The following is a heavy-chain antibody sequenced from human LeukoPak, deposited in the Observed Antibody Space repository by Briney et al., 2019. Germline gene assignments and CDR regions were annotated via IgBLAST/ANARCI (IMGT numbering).Heavy chain of an antibody. CDR2: IYYSGST. J-gene: IGHJ4*02. Sequence: SETLSLPCTVSGGSISSGGYYWSWIRQHPGKGLEWFWYIYYSGSTYYNPSLKSRVTISVDTSKNQFSLKLSSVTAADTAVYYCASGGRGSASSGYYYVSFDYWGQGTLVTVSS. V-gene: IGHV4-31*03. CDR3: ASGGRGSASSGYYYVSFDY. CDR1: GGSISSGGYY. D-gene: IGHD3-22*01.